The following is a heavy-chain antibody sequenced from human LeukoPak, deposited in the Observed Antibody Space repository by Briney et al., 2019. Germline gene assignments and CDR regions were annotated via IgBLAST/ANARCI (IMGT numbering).Heavy chain of an antibody. D-gene: IGHD3-9*01. CDR2: INPNSGGA. CDR3: ARALRTNILTTDY. V-gene: IGHV1-2*02. Sequence: ASVKVSCKASGYMFTGHFLHWLRRAPGQGLEWMGWINPNSGGANYAQKFQGRVTMTGDTSISTAYMELTRLRSDDTAMYYCARALRTNILTTDYWGQGTLVTVSS. J-gene: IGHJ4*02. CDR1: GYMFTGHF.